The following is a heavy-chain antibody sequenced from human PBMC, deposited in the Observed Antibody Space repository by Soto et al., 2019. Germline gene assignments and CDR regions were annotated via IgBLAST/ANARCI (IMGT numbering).Heavy chain of an antibody. J-gene: IGHJ4*02. V-gene: IGHV4-4*02. Sequence: QVQLQESGPGLVEPSGTLSLTCAVSGESITTEKWWSWVRQPPGKGLEWIGEIHDGGGTNYKPSLKGRVTISVDKSKNQFSLKVSALTAADTAVYYCASNRYRGYDFDYWGQGTLVTVSS. CDR3: ASNRYRGYDFDY. CDR1: GESITTEKW. D-gene: IGHD5-12*01. CDR2: IHDGGGT.